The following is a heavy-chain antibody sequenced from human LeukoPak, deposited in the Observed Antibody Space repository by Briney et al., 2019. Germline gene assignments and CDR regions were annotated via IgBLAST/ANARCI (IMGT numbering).Heavy chain of an antibody. CDR1: GFTFSSYW. J-gene: IGHJ5*02. Sequence: GGSLRLSCAASGFTFSSYWMQWVRQAPGKGLVWVSHISSDGSSTSYADSVKGRFTISRDNAKNSLYLQMNSLRAEDTAVYYCARVVVAATFMGWFDPWGQGTLVTVSS. V-gene: IGHV3-74*01. CDR2: ISSDGSST. CDR3: ARVVVAATFMGWFDP. D-gene: IGHD2-15*01.